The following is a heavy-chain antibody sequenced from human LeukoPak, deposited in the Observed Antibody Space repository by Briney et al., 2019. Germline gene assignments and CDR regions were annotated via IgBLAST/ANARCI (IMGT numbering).Heavy chain of an antibody. CDR1: GGTFSSYA. Sequence: GASVKVSCKASGGTFSSYAISWVRQAPGKGLEWMGGFDPEDGETIYAQKFQGRVTMTEDTSTDTAYMELSSLRSEDTAVYYCATVWTRVRNNWFDPWGQGTLVTVSS. CDR2: FDPEDGET. D-gene: IGHD1-1*01. J-gene: IGHJ5*02. V-gene: IGHV1-24*01. CDR3: ATVWTRVRNNWFDP.